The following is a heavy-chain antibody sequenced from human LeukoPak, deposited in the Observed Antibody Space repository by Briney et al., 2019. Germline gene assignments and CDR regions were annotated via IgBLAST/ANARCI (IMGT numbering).Heavy chain of an antibody. J-gene: IGHJ3*01. D-gene: IGHD3-3*01. CDR2: ISSSGSTI. CDR1: GFTFSDYY. CDR3: ATTYYDFWSGPYPDAFDL. V-gene: IGHV3-11*01. Sequence: GGSLRLSCAASGFTFSDYYMSWIRQAPGKGLEWVSYISSSGSTIYYADSVKGRFTISRDNAKNSLYLQMNSLRAEDTAVYYCATTYYDFWSGPYPDAFDLWGQGTMVTVSS.